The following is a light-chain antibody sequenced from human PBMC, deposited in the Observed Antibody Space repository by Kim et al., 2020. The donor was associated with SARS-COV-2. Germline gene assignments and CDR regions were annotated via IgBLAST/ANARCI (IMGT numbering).Light chain of an antibody. J-gene: IGKJ1*01. V-gene: IGKV1-5*03. Sequence: DIQMTQSPSTLSASVGDRVSITCRASQSISSWLAWYQQKPGEAPKLLIYKASALESGVPSRFSGSGSGTEFTLTISSLQPDDFATYYCQQYINFWTFGQGTKVEIK. CDR3: QQYINFWT. CDR1: QSISSW. CDR2: KAS.